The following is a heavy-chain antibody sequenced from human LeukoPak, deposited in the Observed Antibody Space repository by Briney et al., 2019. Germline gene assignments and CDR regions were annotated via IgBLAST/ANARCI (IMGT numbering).Heavy chain of an antibody. D-gene: IGHD5-24*01. CDR1: GFTFNLYW. J-gene: IGHJ4*02. CDR3: TTHPGDGSY. Sequence: AGSLTLSCATSGFTFNLYWMSWVRQALGKGLEWVGRIKRNTQGATTHYPAAVKGRFTISRDDAKNTLYMQMNSLEIEDTGVYYGTTHPGDGSYWGQGTLGTVSS. V-gene: IGHV3-15*01. CDR2: IKRNTQGATT.